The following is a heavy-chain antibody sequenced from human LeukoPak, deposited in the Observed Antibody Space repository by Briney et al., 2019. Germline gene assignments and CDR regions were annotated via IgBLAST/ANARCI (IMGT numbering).Heavy chain of an antibody. CDR3: ARADRLHGGPYLIGP. CDR2: INPNSGGT. J-gene: IGHJ5*02. CDR1: GYSFTDYY. D-gene: IGHD2-21*01. Sequence: ASVKVSCKPSGYSFTDYYMHWVRQAPGQGLEWMGWINPNSGGTSSAQKFQGRVTMTRDKSITTVYMEVSWLTSDDTAIYYCARADRLHGGPYLIGPWGQGTLVTVSS. V-gene: IGHV1-2*02.